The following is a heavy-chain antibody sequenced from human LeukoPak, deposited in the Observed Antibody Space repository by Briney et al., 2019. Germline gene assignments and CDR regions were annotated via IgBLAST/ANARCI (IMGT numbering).Heavy chain of an antibody. J-gene: IGHJ6*02. V-gene: IGHV4-30-4*01. CDR2: IYYSGST. Sequence: SQTLSLTCTVSGGSISSGDYYWSWIRQPPGKGLEWIGYIYYSGSTYYNPSLKSRVTISVDTSKNQFSLKLSSVTAADTAVYYCARGRSRYSNYYYYGMDVWGQGTTVTVSS. CDR3: ARGRSRYSNYYYYGMDV. D-gene: IGHD4-11*01. CDR1: GGSISSGDYY.